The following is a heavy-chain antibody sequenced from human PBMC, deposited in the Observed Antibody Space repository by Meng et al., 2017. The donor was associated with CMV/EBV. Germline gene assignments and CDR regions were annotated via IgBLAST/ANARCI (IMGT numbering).Heavy chain of an antibody. J-gene: IGHJ6*02. CDR2: IKSKTDGGTT. V-gene: IGHV3-15*01. CDR3: TTGGITKNGMDV. CDR1: GFTFSDYY. Sequence: GESLKISCAASGFTFSDYYMSWVRQAPGKGLEWVGRIKSKTDGGTTDYAAPVKGRFTISRDDSKNTLYLQMNSLKTEDTAVYYCTTGGITKNGMDVWGQGTTVTVSS. D-gene: IGHD3-3*01.